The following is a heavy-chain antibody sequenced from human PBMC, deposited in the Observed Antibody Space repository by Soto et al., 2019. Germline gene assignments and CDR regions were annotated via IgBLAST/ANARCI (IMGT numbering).Heavy chain of an antibody. CDR2: IKQDGSET. D-gene: IGHD3-3*01. CDR3: ARECDFWSGCSXEY. V-gene: IGHV3-7*01. J-gene: IGHJ4*02. CDR1: GFAFSNYW. Sequence: GGSLRLSCAASGFAFSNYWMSWVRQAPGKGLEWVAKIKQDGSETYYVDSVKGRFTISRDNAKNSLFLQMNTLGAEDTAVYYCARECDFWSGCSXEYWGQGT.